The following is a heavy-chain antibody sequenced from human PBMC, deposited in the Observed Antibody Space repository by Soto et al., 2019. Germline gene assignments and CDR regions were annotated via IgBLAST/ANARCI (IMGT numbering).Heavy chain of an antibody. CDR1: GGPFSSYA. CDR2: ISGSGGST. CDR3: RLYHYSDSSGYLLETLFDY. J-gene: IGHJ4*02. D-gene: IGHD3-22*01. Sequence: GGSMSVWWGAAGGPFSSYAVSWVRPAPGKGLEWVSAISGSGGSTYYADSVKGRFTISRDNSKNTLYLQMNSLRAEDTAVYYCRLYHYSDSSGYLLETLFDYWGQGTLVTVSS. V-gene: IGHV3-23*01.